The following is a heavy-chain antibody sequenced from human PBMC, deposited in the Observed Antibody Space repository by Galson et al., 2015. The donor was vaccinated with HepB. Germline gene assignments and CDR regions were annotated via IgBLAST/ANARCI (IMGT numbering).Heavy chain of an antibody. CDR2: ISHNGDI. D-gene: IGHD6-19*01. V-gene: IGHV4-34*01. J-gene: IGHJ4*02. CDR3: MRGPLKSGGLSVAAMGGDS. Sequence: ETLSLTCGVYGGSFNGYYWTWIRQPPEKGLMWIGQISHNGDIKYNPSLRRRLTLSIDTSKKQFSLRLRSVTAADTAVYYCMRGPLKSGGLSVAAMGGDSWGQGTLVTVSS. CDR1: GGSFNGYY.